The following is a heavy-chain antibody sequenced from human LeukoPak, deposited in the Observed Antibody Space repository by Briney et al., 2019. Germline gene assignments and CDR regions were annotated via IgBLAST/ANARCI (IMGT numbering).Heavy chain of an antibody. J-gene: IGHJ4*02. V-gene: IGHV4-61*01. CDR1: GGSVSSGNYY. CDR3: ARVSAAGTGPDY. CDR2: MSNSGHT. D-gene: IGHD6-13*01. Sequence: SETLSLTCTVSGGSVSSGNYYWSWIRQPPGKGLEWIGFMSNSGHTDSTPSLKSRVTISVDTSKNQFSLKLNSVTAADTAMYYCARVSAAGTGPDYWGQGTLVTVSS.